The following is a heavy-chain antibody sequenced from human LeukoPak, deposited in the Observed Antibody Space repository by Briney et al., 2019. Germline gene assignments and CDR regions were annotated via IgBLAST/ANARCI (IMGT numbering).Heavy chain of an antibody. CDR3: ARGGWTTGMDY. V-gene: IGHV1-18*01. J-gene: IGHJ4*02. Sequence: ASVKVSCKTSRYSFTSHGISWVRQAPGQGLEWMGWISGYNGNTNYAQKLQGRVTMTTDASTRKAHMEVRGMRSDDTAVYYCARGGWTTGMDYWGQGTLVTVSS. D-gene: IGHD1-14*01. CDR2: ISGYNGNT. CDR1: RYSFTSHG.